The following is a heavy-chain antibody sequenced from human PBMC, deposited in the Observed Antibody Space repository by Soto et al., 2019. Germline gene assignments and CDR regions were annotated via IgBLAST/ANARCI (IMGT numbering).Heavy chain of an antibody. D-gene: IGHD3-16*01. CDR3: ARCRFWGISRTGLACLY. Sequence: PGGSLRLSCAVSGFTFSNYGMSWVRQAPGKGLEWVSHISGSGGSTYYADSVKGRFTISRDNSENTLSLQMKSLRVEDTAEYYCARCRFWGISRTGLACLYWREGTPVTVS. CDR2: ISGSGGST. J-gene: IGHJ4*02. V-gene: IGHV3-23*01. CDR1: GFTFSNYG.